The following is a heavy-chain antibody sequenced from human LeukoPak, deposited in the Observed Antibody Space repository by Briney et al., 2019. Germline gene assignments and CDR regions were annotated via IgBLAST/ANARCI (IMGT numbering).Heavy chain of an antibody. D-gene: IGHD3-16*02. CDR3: ARDQGYDYVWGSNRYGY. CDR2: ISGGGGST. V-gene: IGHV3-23*01. CDR1: GFTFNSHA. Sequence: PGGSLRLLCAASGFTFNSHAMSWVRQAPGKGLEWVSAISGGGGSTYYADFVKGRFTISRDNSKNTLSLQMNSLRVEDTAVYYCARDQGYDYVWGSNRYGYCGQGTLVTVSS. J-gene: IGHJ4*02.